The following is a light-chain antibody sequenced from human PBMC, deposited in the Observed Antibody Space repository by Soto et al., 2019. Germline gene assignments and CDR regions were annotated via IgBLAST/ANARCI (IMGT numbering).Light chain of an antibody. J-gene: IGLJ2*01. CDR1: SSDVGGFNY. CDR2: EVS. CDR3: CSYTRSATLA. Sequence: QSVLTQPASVSGSPGQSITISCTGSSSDVGGFNYVSWYQQHPGNAPKLLIYEVSNRPSGVSGRFSASKSGNTASLTISGLQAEDEADYYCCSYTRSATLAFAGGTQLTVL. V-gene: IGLV2-14*03.